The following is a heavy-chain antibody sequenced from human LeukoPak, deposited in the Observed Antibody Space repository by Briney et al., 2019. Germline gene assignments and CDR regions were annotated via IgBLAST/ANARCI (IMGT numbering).Heavy chain of an antibody. Sequence: GRSLRLSCAASGFTFSSYSMNWVRQAPGKGLEWVSSISSSSSYIYYADSVKGRFTISRDNAKNSLYLQMNSLRAEDTAVYYCARVAVVGASAPWGQGTLVTVSS. D-gene: IGHD1-26*01. CDR1: GFTFSSYS. CDR2: ISSSSSYI. CDR3: ARVAVVGASAP. V-gene: IGHV3-21*01. J-gene: IGHJ5*02.